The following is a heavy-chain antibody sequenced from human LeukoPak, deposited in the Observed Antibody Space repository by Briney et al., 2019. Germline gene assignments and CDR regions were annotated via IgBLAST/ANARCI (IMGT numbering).Heavy chain of an antibody. D-gene: IGHD6-13*01. CDR1: GFTFSSYA. Sequence: GGSLRLSCAASGFTFSSYAMSWVRQAPGKGLEWVSAISGSGGSTYYADSVKGRFTISRDNSKNTLYLQMNSLRAEDTAVYYCAKDKQGYSSPTGPFDYWGQGTLVTVSS. J-gene: IGHJ4*02. CDR3: AKDKQGYSSPTGPFDY. CDR2: ISGSGGST. V-gene: IGHV3-23*01.